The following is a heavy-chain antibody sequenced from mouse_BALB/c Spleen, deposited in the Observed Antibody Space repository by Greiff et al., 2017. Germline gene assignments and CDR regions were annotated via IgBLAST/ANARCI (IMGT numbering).Heavy chain of an antibody. D-gene: IGHD2-1*01. CDR1: GFTFTDYY. Sequence: DVKLVESGGGLVQPGGSLRLSCATSGFTFTDYYMSWVRQPPGKALEWLGFIRNKANGYTTEYSASVKGRFTISRDNSQSILYLQMNTLRAEDSATYYCARDGNYAWFAYWGQGTLVTVSA. V-gene: IGHV7-3*02. CDR3: ARDGNYAWFAY. CDR2: IRNKANGYTT. J-gene: IGHJ3*01.